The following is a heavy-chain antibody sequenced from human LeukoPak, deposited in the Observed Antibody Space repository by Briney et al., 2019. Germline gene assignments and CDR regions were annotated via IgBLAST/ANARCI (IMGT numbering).Heavy chain of an antibody. CDR3: AKHYSDGITWYFDL. D-gene: IGHD3-22*01. J-gene: IGHJ2*01. Sequence: PGGSLRLSCAASGFTFSSYVMTWVRQAPGKGLEWVSGISGSGSSTYYADSVKGRFTLSRDNSKNTLYLQMNGLRAEDTAVYYCAKHYSDGITWYFDLWGRGTLVTVSS. CDR1: GFTFSSYV. V-gene: IGHV3-23*01. CDR2: ISGSGSST.